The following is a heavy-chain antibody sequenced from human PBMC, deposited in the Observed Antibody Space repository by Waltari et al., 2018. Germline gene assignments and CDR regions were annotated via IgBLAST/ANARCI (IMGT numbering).Heavy chain of an antibody. CDR1: GGTFSSYA. D-gene: IGHD2-2*02. CDR2: IIPIFGTA. Sequence: QVQLVQSGAEVKKPGSSVKVSCKASGGTFSSYAISWVRQAPGQGLEWMGGIIPIFGTANYAQKFQGRVTITTDESTSTAYMELSSLRSEDTAVYYCARAPIVVVPAATPYYYGMDVWGQGTTVTVSS. V-gene: IGHV1-69*05. CDR3: ARAPIVVVPAATPYYYGMDV. J-gene: IGHJ6*02.